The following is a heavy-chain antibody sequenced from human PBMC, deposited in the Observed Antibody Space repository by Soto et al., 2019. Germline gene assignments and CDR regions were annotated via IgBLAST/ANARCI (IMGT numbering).Heavy chain of an antibody. CDR3: ARGVYGSGTYYNNWFDP. CDR2: IYYSGST. V-gene: IGHV4-39*07. Sequence: SETLSLTSTVSGGSISSSSYYWGWIRQPPGKGLEWIGSIYYSGSTYYNPSLESRLTISLDTSENQFSLKLSSVTAEDTAVYYCARGVYGSGTYYNNWFDPWGQGALVTVSS. J-gene: IGHJ5*02. CDR1: GGSISSSSYY. D-gene: IGHD3-10*01.